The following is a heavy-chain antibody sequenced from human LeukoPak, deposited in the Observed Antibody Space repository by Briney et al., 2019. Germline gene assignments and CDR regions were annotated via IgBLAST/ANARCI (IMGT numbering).Heavy chain of an antibody. CDR3: ARGQWLPVFDF. CDR1: GFTFISYS. D-gene: IGHD3-22*01. V-gene: IGHV3-21*01. J-gene: IGHJ4*02. CDR2: ISSSSSYI. Sequence: GGSLRLSCAASGFTFISYSMHWVRQAPGKGLEWVSSISSSSSYIYYADSVKGRFTISRDNAQNSLYVQMNSLRAEDTAVYYCARGQWLPVFDFWGQGTLVTVSS.